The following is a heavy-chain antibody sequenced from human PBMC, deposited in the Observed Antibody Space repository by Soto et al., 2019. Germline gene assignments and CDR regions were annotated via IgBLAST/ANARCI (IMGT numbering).Heavy chain of an antibody. CDR3: ATSFRYFDT. J-gene: IGHJ4*02. CDR2: ISGTASRT. Sequence: EVQLLESGGGLVLPGGSLRLSCAGSGFTPTTTPLSWVRQPPGKGLEWVTTISGTASRTYYVDSVKGRFFISRDNSKNTVTLQMNNLPLDDTAVYYCATSFRYFDTWGQGPRVTVSS. D-gene: IGHD3-9*01. V-gene: IGHV3-23*01. CDR1: GFTPTTTP.